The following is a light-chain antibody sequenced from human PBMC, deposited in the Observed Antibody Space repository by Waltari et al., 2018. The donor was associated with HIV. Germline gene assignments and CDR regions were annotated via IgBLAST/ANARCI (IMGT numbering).Light chain of an antibody. CDR1: YSKIGSNT. Sequence: QSVLTQPPSASGTPGQRVTLPCSGNYSKIGSNTVTWYQQLPGTAPKTLILGSFQRPSGVPDRFSGSKSGTSASLAISGLHSEDEGDYYCAAWDDSLHGYVFATGTKVTVL. CDR3: AAWDDSLHGYV. V-gene: IGLV1-44*01. CDR2: GSF. J-gene: IGLJ1*01.